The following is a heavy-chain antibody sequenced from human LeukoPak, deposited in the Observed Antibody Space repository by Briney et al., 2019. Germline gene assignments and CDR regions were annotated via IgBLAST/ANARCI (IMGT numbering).Heavy chain of an antibody. V-gene: IGHV3-23*01. CDR3: AKDNDYGESTADY. CDR2: ISGSGGST. Sequence: GGSLRLSCAASGFTFSSYAMSWVRQAPGKGLEWVSAISGSGGSTYYADSVKGRFTISRDNSKNALYLQMNSLRAEDTAVYYCAKDNDYGESTADYWGQGTLVTVSS. D-gene: IGHD4-17*01. CDR1: GFTFSSYA. J-gene: IGHJ4*02.